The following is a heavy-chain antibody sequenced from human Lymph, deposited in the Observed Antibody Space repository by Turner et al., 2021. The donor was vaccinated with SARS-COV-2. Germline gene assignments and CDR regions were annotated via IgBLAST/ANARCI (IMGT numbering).Heavy chain of an antibody. CDR1: GYTLTELS. V-gene: IGHV1-24*01. D-gene: IGHD2-15*01. CDR2: FDPEDGEI. CDR3: ATVLCTGSSCYYYGMDV. Sequence: QVQLVQSGAEVKKPGASVTVSCKVSGYTLTELSMHWVRQAPGKGLEWMGGFDPEDGEIIYAQKFQGRVTMTEDTSTDTAYMELSNLRSEDTAVYYCATVLCTGSSCYYYGMDVWGQGTTVTVSS. J-gene: IGHJ6*02.